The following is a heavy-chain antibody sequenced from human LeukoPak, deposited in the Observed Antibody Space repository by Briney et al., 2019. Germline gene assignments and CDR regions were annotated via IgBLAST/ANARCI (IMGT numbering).Heavy chain of an antibody. Sequence: KASETLSPTCTVSGGSISRYYWSWIRQPPGKGLEWIGYIYYSGSTNYKPSLKSRVTISVDTSKNQFSLKLSSVTAADTAVYYCARVRDTAMIHGWLDPWGQGTLVTVSS. CDR3: ARVRDTAMIHGWLDP. J-gene: IGHJ5*02. D-gene: IGHD5-18*01. CDR1: GGSISRYY. V-gene: IGHV4-59*01. CDR2: IYYSGST.